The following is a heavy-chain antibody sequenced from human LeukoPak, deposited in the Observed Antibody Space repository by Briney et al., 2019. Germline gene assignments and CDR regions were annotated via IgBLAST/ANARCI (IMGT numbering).Heavy chain of an antibody. CDR3: ARAPWVVGRTLIMNYMDL. V-gene: IGHV1-69*06. D-gene: IGHD1-26*01. CDR1: GDTFSTYG. CDR2: IIPSFDEA. Sequence: SVKVSCKASGDTFSTYGITGVRQAPAQGPEWLGGIIPSFDEAYYGQKFQGRLTITADKSNSTVYMELSSLTYGDTAVYYCARAPWVVGRTLIMNYMDLWGKGTTVTVAS. J-gene: IGHJ6*03.